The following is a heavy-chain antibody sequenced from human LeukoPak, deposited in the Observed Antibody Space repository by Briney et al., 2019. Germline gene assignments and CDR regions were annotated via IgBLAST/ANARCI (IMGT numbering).Heavy chain of an antibody. CDR2: ISGSGGST. CDR3: ARRNPKIDIYYYYMDV. CDR1: GFTFTKFW. V-gene: IGHV3-23*01. Sequence: GGSLRLSCEASGFTFTKFWMSWVHQAPGKGLEWVSAISGSGGSTYYADSVKGRFTISRDNSKNTLYLQMNSLRAEDTAVYYCARRNPKIDIYYYYMDVWGKGTTVTVSS. D-gene: IGHD3-9*01. J-gene: IGHJ6*03.